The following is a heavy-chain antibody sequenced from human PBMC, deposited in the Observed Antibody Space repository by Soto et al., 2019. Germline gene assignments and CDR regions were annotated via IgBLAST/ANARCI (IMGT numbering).Heavy chain of an antibody. D-gene: IGHD2-8*01. J-gene: IGHJ6*02. CDR2: ISFSGDVT. CDR1: GFSFSGYY. V-gene: IGHV3-11*01. CDR3: ARENGLPGHNYAMDV. Sequence: GGSLRLSCAASGFSFSGYYMSWIRQAPGKGLEWVSYISFSGDVTRYSDSVEGRFTVPRDNAKKSLYLQMNSRRVEDTAVYYCARENGLPGHNYAMDVWGQGTTVTVSS.